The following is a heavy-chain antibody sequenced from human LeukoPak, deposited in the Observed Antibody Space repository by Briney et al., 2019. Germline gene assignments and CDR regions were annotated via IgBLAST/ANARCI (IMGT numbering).Heavy chain of an antibody. CDR1: GGSISSSSYY. D-gene: IGHD6-13*01. CDR3: ARLGSSWFFDY. CDR2: IYYSGST. Sequence: SETLSLTCTVSGGSISSSSYYWGWIRQPPGEGLEWIGSIYYSGSTYYNPSLKSRVTISVDTSKNQFSLKLSSVTAADTAVYYCARLGSSWFFDYWGQGTLVTVSS. V-gene: IGHV4-39*01. J-gene: IGHJ4*02.